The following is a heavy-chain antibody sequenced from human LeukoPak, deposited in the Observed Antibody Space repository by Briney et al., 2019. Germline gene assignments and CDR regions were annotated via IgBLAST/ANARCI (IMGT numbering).Heavy chain of an antibody. CDR3: ARQNDYGDYWFDY. D-gene: IGHD4-17*01. J-gene: IGHJ4*02. V-gene: IGHV4-39*01. CDR2: IYYSGST. CDR1: GGSISSSSYY. Sequence: SETLSLTCTVSGGSISSSSYYWGWIRQPPGKGLEWIGSIYYSGSTYYNLSLKSRVTISVDTSKNQFSLKLSSVTAADTAVYYCARQNDYGDYWFDYWGQGTLVTVSS.